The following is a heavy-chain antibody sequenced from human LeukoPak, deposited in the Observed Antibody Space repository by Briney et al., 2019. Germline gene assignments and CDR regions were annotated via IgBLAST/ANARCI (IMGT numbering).Heavy chain of an antibody. CDR1: GYTFTTYA. Sequence: GASVKVSCMASGYTFTTYAMSWVRQAPGQGLEWMGWINTNTGNPTYAQGFTGRFVFSLDTSVSTAYLQISSLKAEDTAVYYCARPGGYCSDTRCYPHYWGQGTLVTVSS. D-gene: IGHD2-2*01. CDR2: INTNTGNP. J-gene: IGHJ4*02. V-gene: IGHV7-4-1*02. CDR3: ARPGGYCSDTRCYPHY.